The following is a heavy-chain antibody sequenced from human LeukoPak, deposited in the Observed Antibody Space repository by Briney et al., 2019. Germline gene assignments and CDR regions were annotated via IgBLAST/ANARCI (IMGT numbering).Heavy chain of an antibody. J-gene: IGHJ3*02. D-gene: IGHD3-9*01. Sequence: SETLSLTCSVSGDSISSTIYYWGWIRQPPGKGLEWIGNIYYSGTTSYNPSLKSRVNISIATPKNQFSLVLLCATDARPGVYFCWRNLANLVSQAFDIWGQRTVVTLST. V-gene: IGHV4-39*07. CDR1: GDSISSTIYY. CDR2: IYYSGTT. CDR3: WRNLANLVSQAFDI.